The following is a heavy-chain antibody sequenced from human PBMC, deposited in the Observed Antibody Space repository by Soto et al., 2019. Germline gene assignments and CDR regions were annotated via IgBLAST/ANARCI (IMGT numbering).Heavy chain of an antibody. J-gene: IGHJ4*02. CDR2: INTGNAKT. V-gene: IGHV1-3*04. CDR3: AKDRITMVRGVIIMHY. CDR1: GYTFTNYA. D-gene: IGHD3-10*01. Sequence: QVQLVQSGAEVKKPGASVKVSCKASGYTFTNYALHWVRQAPGQRLEWMGWINTGNAKTKYSQKFQGRVTITRDTSASTAYMELSSLRSEDTAVYYCAKDRITMVRGVIIMHYWGQGTLVTVSS.